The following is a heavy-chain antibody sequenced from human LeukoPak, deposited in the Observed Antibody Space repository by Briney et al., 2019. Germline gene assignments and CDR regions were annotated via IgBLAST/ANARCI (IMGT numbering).Heavy chain of an antibody. D-gene: IGHD3-22*01. CDR1: GGSISSYY. Sequence: SETLSLTCTVSGGSISSYYWSWIRQPPGKGLEWIGYIYYSGSTNYNPSLKSRVTISVDTSKNQFSLKLSSVTAADTAVYYCARQRYYYDSSGYHNWFDPWGQGTLVTASS. V-gene: IGHV4-59*08. J-gene: IGHJ5*02. CDR3: ARQRYYYDSSGYHNWFDP. CDR2: IYYSGST.